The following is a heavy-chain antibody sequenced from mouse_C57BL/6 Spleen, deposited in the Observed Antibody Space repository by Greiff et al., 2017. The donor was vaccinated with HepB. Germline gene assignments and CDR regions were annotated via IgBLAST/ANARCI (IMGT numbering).Heavy chain of an antibody. J-gene: IGHJ2*01. D-gene: IGHD1-1*01. Sequence: VQLQQSGAELVRPGASVKLSCTASGFNIKDDYMHWVKQRPEQGLEWIGWIDTENGDTEYASKFQGKATITADTSSNTAYLQLSSLTSEDTAVYYCTTLLRGSFDYWGQGTTLTVSS. V-gene: IGHV14-4*01. CDR2: IDTENGDT. CDR3: TTLLRGSFDY. CDR1: GFNIKDDY.